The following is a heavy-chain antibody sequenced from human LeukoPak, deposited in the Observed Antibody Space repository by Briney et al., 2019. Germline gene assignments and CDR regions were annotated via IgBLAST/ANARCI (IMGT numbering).Heavy chain of an antibody. V-gene: IGHV3-7*01. CDR2: INQDGSKK. D-gene: IGHD2-2*01. CDR3: ARDHAYRADY. Sequence: GGSLRPSCAASGFSFSDDRMCWVRQAPGKGLQWVANINQDGSKKYYADSLKGRFTISRDNAKNSLYLQMSSLRAEDTAVYYCARDHAYRADYWGQGTLVAVSS. J-gene: IGHJ4*02. CDR1: GFSFSDDR.